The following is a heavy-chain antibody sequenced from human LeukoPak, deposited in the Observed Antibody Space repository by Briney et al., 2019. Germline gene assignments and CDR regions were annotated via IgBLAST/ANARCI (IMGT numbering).Heavy chain of an antibody. D-gene: IGHD1-1*01. CDR3: ARGGTYYYYYYGMDV. J-gene: IGHJ6*02. CDR2: IYYSGST. CDR1: GGSISSGGYY. Sequence: SQTLSLTCTVSGGSISSGGYYWSWIRQHPGKGLEWIGYIYYSGSTYYNPSLKSRVTISVDTSKNQFSLKPSSVTAADTAVYYCARGGTYYYYYYGMDVWGQGTTVTVSS. V-gene: IGHV4-31*03.